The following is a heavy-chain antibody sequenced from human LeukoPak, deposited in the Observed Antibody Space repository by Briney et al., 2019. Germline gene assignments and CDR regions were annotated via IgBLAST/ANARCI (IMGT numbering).Heavy chain of an antibody. V-gene: IGHV4-34*01. CDR1: GGSFSRYY. CDR3: ARERDY. J-gene: IGHJ4*02. CDR2: INHSGST. Sequence: SETLSLTCAVYGGSFSRYYWSWIRQPPGKGLEWIGEINHSGSTNYNPSLKSRVTISVDTSKNQFSLKLSSVTAADTAVYYCARERDYWGQGTLVTVSS.